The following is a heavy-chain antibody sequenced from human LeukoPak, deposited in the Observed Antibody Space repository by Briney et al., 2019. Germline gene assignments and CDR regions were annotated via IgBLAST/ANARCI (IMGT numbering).Heavy chain of an antibody. CDR2: IWYDGSNK. Sequence: QPGGSLRLSCAASGFTFSSYGMHWVRQAPGKGLEWVAVIWYDGSNKYYADSVKGRFTISRDNSKNTLYLQMNSLRAEDTAVYYCARAYYYGSGKLEYYFDYWGQGTLVTVSS. CDR3: ARAYYYGSGKLEYYFDY. D-gene: IGHD3-10*01. V-gene: IGHV3-33*01. J-gene: IGHJ4*02. CDR1: GFTFSSYG.